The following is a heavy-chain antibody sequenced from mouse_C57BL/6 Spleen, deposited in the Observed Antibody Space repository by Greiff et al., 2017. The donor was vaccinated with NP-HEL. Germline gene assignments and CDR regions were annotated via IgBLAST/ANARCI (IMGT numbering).Heavy chain of an antibody. D-gene: IGHD4-1*01. J-gene: IGHJ2*01. CDR2: IYPGSGST. CDR1: GYTFTSYW. V-gene: IGHV1-55*01. CDR3: ASKGGNWDYFDY. Sequence: QVQLQQPGAELVKPGASVKMSCKASGYTFTSYWITWVKQRPGQGLEWIGDIYPGSGSTNYNEKFKSKATLTVDTASNTAYMQLSSLTSDDSAVYYCASKGGNWDYFDYWGQGTTLTVSS.